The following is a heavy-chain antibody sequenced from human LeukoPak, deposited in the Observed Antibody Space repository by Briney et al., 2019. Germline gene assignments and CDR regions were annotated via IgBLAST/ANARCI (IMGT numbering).Heavy chain of an antibody. Sequence: GASVKVSCKASGYTFTDYYVHWVRQAPGPGLEWMGWINGNSGGTNYAQKFQGRVTMTRDTSISTAYMELSSLRSDDTAIYYCARDPPGHDYDFDYWGQGTLVTVSS. CDR1: GYTFTDYY. CDR2: INGNSGGT. J-gene: IGHJ4*02. CDR3: ARDPPGHDYDFDY. D-gene: IGHD4-17*01. V-gene: IGHV1-2*02.